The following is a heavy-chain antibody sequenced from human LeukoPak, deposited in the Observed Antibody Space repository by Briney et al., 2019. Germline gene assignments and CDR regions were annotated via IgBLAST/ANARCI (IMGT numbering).Heavy chain of an antibody. Sequence: GGSLRLSCAASGFTFSSYEMNWVRQAPGKGLEWVSHISSSGITIDYADSVKGRFTIPRDNATNSLYLQMNSLRAEDTAVYYCAELGITMIGGVWGKGTTVTISS. CDR1: GFTFSSYE. CDR3: AELGITMIGGV. V-gene: IGHV3-48*03. CDR2: ISSSGITI. J-gene: IGHJ6*04. D-gene: IGHD3-10*02.